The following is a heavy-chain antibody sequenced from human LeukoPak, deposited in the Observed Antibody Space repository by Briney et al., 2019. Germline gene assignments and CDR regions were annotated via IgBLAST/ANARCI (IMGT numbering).Heavy chain of an antibody. CDR1: GFTFSDYC. D-gene: IGHD1-20*01. J-gene: IGHJ4*02. V-gene: IGHV3-11*06. CDR3: ARVITGTTWAPDY. Sequence: PGGSLRLSCAASGFTFSDYCMSWIRQPPGKGLEWVSYISSSSSYTNYADSVKGRFTISRDSAKNSLYLQMNSLRAEDTAMYYCARVITGTTWAPDYWGQGTLVTVSS. CDR2: ISSSSSYT.